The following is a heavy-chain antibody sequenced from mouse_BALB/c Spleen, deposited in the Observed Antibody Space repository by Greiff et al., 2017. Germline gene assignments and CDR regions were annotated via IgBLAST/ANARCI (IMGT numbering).Heavy chain of an antibody. CDR1: GYTFTDYS. V-gene: IGHV1S137*01. Sequence: QVQLQQSGAELVRPGVSVKISCKGSGYTFTDYSMHWVKQSHAQSLEWIGGISTYYGDASYNQKFKGKATMTVDKSSSTAYMELARLTSEDSAIYYCARNYRYDGRYYYAMDYWGQGTSVTVSS. CDR3: ARNYRYDGRYYYAMDY. J-gene: IGHJ4*01. CDR2: ISTYYGDA. D-gene: IGHD2-14*01.